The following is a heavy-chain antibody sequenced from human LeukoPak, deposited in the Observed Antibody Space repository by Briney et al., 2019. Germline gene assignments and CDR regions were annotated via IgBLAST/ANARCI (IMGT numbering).Heavy chain of an antibody. V-gene: IGHV1-69*04. CDR3: ARGYCSGGSCWGFDY. CDR2: IIPILGIA. D-gene: IGHD2-15*01. Sequence: GASVKVSCKASGGTFSSYAISWVRQAPGQGLEWMGRIIPILGIANYAQKFQGRVTITADKSTSTAYMELSSLRSEDTAVYYCARGYCSGGSCWGFDYWGQGTLVTVSS. J-gene: IGHJ4*02. CDR1: GGTFSSYA.